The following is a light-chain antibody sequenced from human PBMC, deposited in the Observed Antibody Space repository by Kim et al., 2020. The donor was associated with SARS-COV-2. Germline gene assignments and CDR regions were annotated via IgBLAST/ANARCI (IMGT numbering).Light chain of an antibody. CDR2: LEGSGSY. J-gene: IGLJ3*02. V-gene: IGLV4-60*03. CDR1: SGHSSYI. Sequence: SVKLTGTLSSGHSSYIIAWHQQQPGKAPRFLMKLEGSGSYNKGSGVPDRFSGSSSGADRYLTISNLQSEDEADYYCETWDSNTWVFGGGTQLTVL. CDR3: ETWDSNTWV.